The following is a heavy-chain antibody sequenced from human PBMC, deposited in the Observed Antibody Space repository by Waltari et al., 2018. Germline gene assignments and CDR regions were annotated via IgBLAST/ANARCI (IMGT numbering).Heavy chain of an antibody. CDR2: IDSSGTGK. CDR1: GFTLSAYE. V-gene: IGHV3-48*03. D-gene: IGHD6-19*01. CDR3: ARDSSSGWYPIGY. J-gene: IGHJ4*02. Sequence: EVQLVESGGGWVQPGGSLRLSCATFGFTLSAYEMSWVRQAPGKGLEWVSYIDSSGTGKYYADSVKGRFTISRDNAEKSLYLQMNSLRAEDTAVYYCARDSSSGWYPIGYWGQGTLVTVSS.